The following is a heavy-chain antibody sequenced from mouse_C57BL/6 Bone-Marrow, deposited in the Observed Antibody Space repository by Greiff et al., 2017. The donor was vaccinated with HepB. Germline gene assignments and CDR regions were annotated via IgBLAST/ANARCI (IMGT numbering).Heavy chain of an antibody. Sequence: QVQLKQSGPELVKPGASVKISCKASGYAFSSSWMNWVKQRPGKGLEWIGRIYPGDGDTNYNGKFKGKATLTADKSSSTAYMQLSSLTSEDSAVYVCATIYYGYPYAMDYWGQGTSVTVSS. J-gene: IGHJ4*01. CDR3: ATIYYGYPYAMDY. D-gene: IGHD2-2*01. CDR2: IYPGDGDT. CDR1: GYAFSSSW. V-gene: IGHV1-82*01.